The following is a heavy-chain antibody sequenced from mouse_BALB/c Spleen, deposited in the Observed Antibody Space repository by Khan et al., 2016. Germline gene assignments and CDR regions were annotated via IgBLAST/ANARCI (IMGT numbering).Heavy chain of an antibody. CDR1: GYTFTRYY. J-gene: IGHJ3*01. CDR2: IYPGNGNT. Sequence: QVQLQQSGPELVKPGASVRISCKASGYTFTRYYIHWVKQRPGQGLEWIGWIYPGNGNTKYNEKFKGRATLTADKSSTTAYMQLSSLTSEDSAVYFCARTGTGAWFAYWGQGTLVTVSA. D-gene: IGHD4-1*01. CDR3: ARTGTGAWFAY. V-gene: IGHV1S56*01.